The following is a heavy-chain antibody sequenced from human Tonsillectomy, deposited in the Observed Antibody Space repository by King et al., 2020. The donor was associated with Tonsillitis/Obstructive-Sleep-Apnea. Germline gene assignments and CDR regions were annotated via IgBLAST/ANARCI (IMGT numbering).Heavy chain of an antibody. V-gene: IGHV3-30*04. CDR3: ARDYRGDRGGFDI. Sequence: VQLVESGGGVVQPGRSLRLSCAASGFTFSSYVIHWVRQGPGKGREGVAVISNDGSNKYYADSVKGRFTISRDNSNSTLWLQMNNLRAEGAAVYLCARDYRGDRGGFDIWGQGTMVTVSS. CDR2: ISNDGSNK. D-gene: IGHD3-10*01. CDR1: GFTFSSYV. J-gene: IGHJ3*02.